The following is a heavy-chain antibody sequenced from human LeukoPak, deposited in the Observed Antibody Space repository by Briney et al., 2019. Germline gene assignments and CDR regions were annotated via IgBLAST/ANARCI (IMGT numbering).Heavy chain of an antibody. Sequence: SETLSLTCTVSGGSISSYYWSWIRQPAGKGLEWIGRIYTSGSTNYNPSLKSRVTMSVDTSKNQFSLKLSSVTAADTAVYYCARDLGYCSSTSCYDYWGQGTLVTVSS. CDR2: IYTSGST. V-gene: IGHV4-4*07. CDR3: ARDLGYCSSTSCYDY. CDR1: GGSISSYY. J-gene: IGHJ4*02. D-gene: IGHD2-2*01.